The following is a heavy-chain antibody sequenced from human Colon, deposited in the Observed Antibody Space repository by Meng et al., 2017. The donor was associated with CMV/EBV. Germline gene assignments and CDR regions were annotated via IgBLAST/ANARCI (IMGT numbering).Heavy chain of an antibody. CDR2: IRSKAYGGTT. J-gene: IGHJ3*02. Sequence: GESLKISCTASGFTFGDYAMSWVRQAPGKGLEWVGFIRSKAYGGTTEYAASVKGRFTISRDDSKSIAYLQMNSLRAEDTAVYYCARDPFIKAFDIWGQGTMVTVSS. CDR1: GFTFGDYA. CDR3: ARDPFIKAFDI. V-gene: IGHV3-49*04.